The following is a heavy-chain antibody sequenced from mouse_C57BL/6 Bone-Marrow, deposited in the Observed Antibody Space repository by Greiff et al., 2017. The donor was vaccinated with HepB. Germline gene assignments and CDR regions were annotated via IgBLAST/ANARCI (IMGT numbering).Heavy chain of an antibody. CDR3: ARHGGSSPWFAY. CDR2: IDPEDGET. Sequence: EVQLQQSGAELVKPGASVKLSCTASGFNIKDYYMHWVKQRTEQGLEWIGRIDPEDGETKYAPKFKGKATITADTSSNTAYLQLSSLTSEDTSVYYCARHGGSSPWFAYWGQGTLVTVSA. J-gene: IGHJ3*01. D-gene: IGHD1-1*01. CDR1: GFNIKDYY. V-gene: IGHV14-2*01.